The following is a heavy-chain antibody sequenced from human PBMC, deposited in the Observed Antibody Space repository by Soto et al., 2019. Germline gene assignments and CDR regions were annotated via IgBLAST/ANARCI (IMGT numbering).Heavy chain of an antibody. CDR3: AKGWGDY. CDR1: GFTFSSYD. CDR2: LSGSGGST. D-gene: IGHD3-16*01. Sequence: EVQVLESGGALVQPGGSLRLSCAASGFTFSSYDMSWVRQAPGKGLEWVSGLSGSGGSTYYADSVKGRFTISRDNSKNTLYLQMNSLRAEDTAVYYFAKGWGDYWGQGTLVTVSS. V-gene: IGHV3-23*01. J-gene: IGHJ4*02.